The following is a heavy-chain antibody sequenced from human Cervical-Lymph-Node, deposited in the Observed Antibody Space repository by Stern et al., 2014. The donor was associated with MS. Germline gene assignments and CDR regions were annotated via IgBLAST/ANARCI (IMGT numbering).Heavy chain of an antibody. CDR2: ISGSGGST. Sequence: EMQLVESGGGLVQPGGSLRLSCTASGFTFSSYAMNWVRQAPGKGLEWVSAISGSGGSTYYADSVKGRFTISRDNSKNTLYLQMNSLRAEDTAVYYCGPWFGDSPLDYWGQGTLVTVSS. D-gene: IGHD3-10*01. CDR1: GFTFSSYA. V-gene: IGHV3-23*04. CDR3: GPWFGDSPLDY. J-gene: IGHJ4*02.